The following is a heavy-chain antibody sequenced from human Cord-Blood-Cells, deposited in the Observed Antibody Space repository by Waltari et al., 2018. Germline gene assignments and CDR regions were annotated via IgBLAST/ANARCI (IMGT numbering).Heavy chain of an antibody. V-gene: IGHV3-15*01. CDR3: TTGLIRGYSGYDDAFDI. J-gene: IGHJ3*02. Sequence: EVQLVESGGGLVKPGGSLRLSCAASGFTFSNAWISWVRQAPGKGLEWVGRIKSKTDGGTTDYAAPVKGRFTISRDDSKNTLYLQMNSLKTEDTAVYYCTTGLIRGYSGYDDAFDIWGQGTMVTVSS. D-gene: IGHD5-12*01. CDR1: GFTFSNAW. CDR2: IKSKTDGGTT.